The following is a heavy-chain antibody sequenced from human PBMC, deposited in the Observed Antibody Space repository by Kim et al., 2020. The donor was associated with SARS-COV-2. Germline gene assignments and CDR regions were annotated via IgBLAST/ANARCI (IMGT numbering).Heavy chain of an antibody. V-gene: IGHV4-31*03. D-gene: IGHD3-3*01. Sequence: SQTLSLTCTVSGGSINKGVFHWSWIRQHPGKGPEWIGYISFIGGTYYNPSLKSRVTISVDTSENQFSLTLNSVTAADTAVYYSARRVALPLGSFVIWRRG. CDR1: GGSINKGVFH. CDR3: ARRVALPLGSFVI. CDR2: ISFIGGT. J-gene: IGHJ3*02.